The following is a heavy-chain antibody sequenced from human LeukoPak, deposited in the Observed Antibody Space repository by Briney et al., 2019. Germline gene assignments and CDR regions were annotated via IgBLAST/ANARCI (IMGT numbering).Heavy chain of an antibody. J-gene: IGHJ4*02. V-gene: IGHV3-7*04. CDR2: IKQDGSEK. D-gene: IGHD5-18*01. CDR3: ARAGHSYGHDYFDY. Sequence: PGGSLRLSCAASGFTFSTYWMSWVRQAPGKGLEWVANIKQDGSEKYYVDSVKGRFTISRDNAKNSLYLQMNSLRAEDTAVYYCARAGHSYGHDYFDYWGQGTLVTVSS. CDR1: GFTFSTYW.